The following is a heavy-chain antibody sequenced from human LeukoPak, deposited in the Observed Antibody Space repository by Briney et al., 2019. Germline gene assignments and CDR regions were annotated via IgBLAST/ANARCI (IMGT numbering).Heavy chain of an antibody. V-gene: IGHV1-69*04. D-gene: IGHD3-9*01. CDR3: ARASHLIPNFYWVPSSD. Sequence: SVKVSCKASGGTFSSYAISWVRQAPGQGLEWMGRIIPILGIANYAQKFQGRVTITADKSTSTAYMELSSLRSEDTAVYYCARASHLIPNFYWVPSSDWGQGTLVTVSS. CDR1: GGTFSSYA. CDR2: IIPILGIA. J-gene: IGHJ4*02.